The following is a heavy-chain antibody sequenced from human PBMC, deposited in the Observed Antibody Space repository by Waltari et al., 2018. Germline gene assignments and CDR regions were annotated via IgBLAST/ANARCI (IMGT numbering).Heavy chain of an antibody. D-gene: IGHD1-26*01. CDR3: ARAGDSGSYDY. V-gene: IGHV3-48*03. CDR2: ISSSGSTI. J-gene: IGHJ4*02. Sequence: EVQLVESGGGLVQPGGSLRLSCAASGFTFSSYEMNWVRQDPGKGLEWGSYISSSGSTIYYADSVKGRFTISRDNAKNSLYLQMNSLRAEDTAVYYCARAGDSGSYDYWGQGTLVTVSS. CDR1: GFTFSSYE.